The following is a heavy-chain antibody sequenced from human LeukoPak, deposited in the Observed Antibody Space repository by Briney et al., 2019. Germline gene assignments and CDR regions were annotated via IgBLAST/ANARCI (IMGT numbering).Heavy chain of an antibody. V-gene: IGHV3-74*03. CDR3: AREGRVSGYDFDC. CDR2: INSDGSSI. D-gene: IGHD5-12*01. J-gene: IGHJ4*02. CDR1: GFTFSSYW. Sequence: GGSLRLSCAASGFTFSSYWLHWVRQAPGKGLVWVSRINSDGSSITYADSVKGRFTISRDNAKNTLYLQMNSLRVEDTAVCYCAREGRVSGYDFDCWGQGTLVTVSS.